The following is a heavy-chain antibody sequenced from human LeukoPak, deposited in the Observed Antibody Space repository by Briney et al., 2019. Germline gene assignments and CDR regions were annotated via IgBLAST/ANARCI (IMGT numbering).Heavy chain of an antibody. D-gene: IGHD3-16*01. CDR1: GFTFSDSA. V-gene: IGHV3-23*01. CDR2: ISTSGANT. J-gene: IGHJ4*02. Sequence: GGSLRLSCRASGFTFSDSAMTWVRQAPGKGLEWVSVISTSGANTYYADSVKGWFTISRDNSKNTLFLQMSSLRAEDTAVYYCAKDRMMAQWGQGTLVTVSS. CDR3: AKDRMMAQ.